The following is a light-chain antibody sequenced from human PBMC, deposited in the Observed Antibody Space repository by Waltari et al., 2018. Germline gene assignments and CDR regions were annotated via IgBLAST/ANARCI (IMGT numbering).Light chain of an antibody. Sequence: SYEFTQSPSVPVSPAPTARITCSADAFPLHYAYWYQQRSGQAPVLVLYEDTKRPSGIPERISGSSSGTMSTLTIYGAQVDDEADYYCCSTDRSGDYWVFGGGTKLTVL. J-gene: IGLJ3*02. V-gene: IGLV3-10*01. CDR2: EDT. CDR3: CSTDRSGDYWV. CDR1: AFPLHY.